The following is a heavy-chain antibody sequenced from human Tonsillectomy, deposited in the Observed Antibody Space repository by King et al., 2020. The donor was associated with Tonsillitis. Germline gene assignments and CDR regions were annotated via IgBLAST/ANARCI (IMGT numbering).Heavy chain of an antibody. J-gene: IGHJ5*02. Sequence: VQLVESGAEVKKPGASVKVSCKASGYTFTSYDINWVRQATGQGLEWMAWMNPKSGNTGYAQKFQGRVTTTMNTSINTAYMELTNLRSEDTAVYYCARGQEVTYCGGDCYKNWFAPWGQGTLVTVSS. CDR3: ARGQEVTYCGGDCYKNWFAP. D-gene: IGHD2-21*02. CDR1: GYTFTSYD. CDR2: MNPKSGNT. V-gene: IGHV1-8*01.